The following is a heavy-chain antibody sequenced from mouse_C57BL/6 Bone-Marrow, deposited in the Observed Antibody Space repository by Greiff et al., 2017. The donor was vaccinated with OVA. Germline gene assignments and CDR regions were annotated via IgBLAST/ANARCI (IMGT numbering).Heavy chain of an antibody. D-gene: IGHD2-5*01. Sequence: VQLQQPGTDLVKPGASVKLSCKASGYTFTSYWMHWVKQRPGQGLEWIGNINPSNGGTNYNEKFKSKATLTVDKSSSTAYMQLSSLTSEDSAVYYCAREPYSNYAMDYWGQGTSVTVSS. CDR2: INPSNGGT. V-gene: IGHV1-53*01. CDR1: GYTFTSYW. CDR3: AREPYSNYAMDY. J-gene: IGHJ4*01.